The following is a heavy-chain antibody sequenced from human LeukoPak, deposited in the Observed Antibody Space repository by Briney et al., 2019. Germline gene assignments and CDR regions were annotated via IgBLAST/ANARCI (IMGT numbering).Heavy chain of an antibody. CDR3: AREIMVRGVTLDY. J-gene: IGHJ4*02. CDR2: ISYDGSNK. CDR1: GFTFSSYA. D-gene: IGHD3-10*01. V-gene: IGHV3-30*14. Sequence: PGGSLRLSCAASGFTFSSYAMHWVRQAPGKGLEWVAVISYDGSNKYYADSVKGRFTISRDNSKNTLYLQMNSLRAEDTAVYYCAREIMVRGVTLDYWGQGTLVTVSS.